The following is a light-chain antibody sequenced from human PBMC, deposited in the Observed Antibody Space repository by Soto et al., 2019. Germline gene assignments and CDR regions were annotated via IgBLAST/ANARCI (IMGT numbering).Light chain of an antibody. CDR2: DAS. CDR1: QSISSW. Sequence: DIQMTQSPSTLSASVRDRVTITCRASQSISSWLAWYQQKPGKAPKLLIYDASSLESGVPSRFSGSGSGTEFTLTISCLQPDDFATYYCQQYNSYSYTFGQGTKLEIK. V-gene: IGKV1-5*01. CDR3: QQYNSYSYT. J-gene: IGKJ2*01.